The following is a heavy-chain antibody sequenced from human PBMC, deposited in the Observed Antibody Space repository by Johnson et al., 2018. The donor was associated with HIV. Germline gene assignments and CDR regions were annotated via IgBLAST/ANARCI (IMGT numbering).Heavy chain of an antibody. J-gene: IGHJ3*02. V-gene: IGHV3-66*01. D-gene: IGHD6-13*01. CDR1: GFTVSNNY. Sequence: EVQLVESGGGLVQPGGSLRLSCGASGFTVSNNYMNWVRQAPGKGLEWVSVIYSGGSTYYADSVKGRFTISRANSKNTLYLQMNSLRAEDTAVYYCARDGESQQLQLGDAFDIWGQGTMVIVSS. CDR2: IYSGGST. CDR3: ARDGESQQLQLGDAFDI.